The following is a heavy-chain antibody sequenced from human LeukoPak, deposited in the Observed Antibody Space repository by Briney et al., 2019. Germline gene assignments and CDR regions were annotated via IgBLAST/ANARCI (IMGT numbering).Heavy chain of an antibody. CDR2: IYYSGST. J-gene: IGHJ5*02. D-gene: IGHD6-13*01. CDR3: ASSSSWYRGWFDP. CDR1: GGSISSSSYY. Sequence: SETLSLTCTVSGGSISSSSYYWGWIRQPPGKGLEWIGSIYYSGSTNYNPSLKSRVTISVDTSKNQFSLKLSSVTAADTAVYYCASSSSWYRGWFDPWGQGTLVTVSS. V-gene: IGHV4-39*07.